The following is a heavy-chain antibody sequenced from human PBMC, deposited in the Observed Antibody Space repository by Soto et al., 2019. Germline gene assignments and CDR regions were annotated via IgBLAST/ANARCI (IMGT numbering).Heavy chain of an antibody. V-gene: IGHV3-33*01. D-gene: IGHD2-2*03. CDR1: GFTFSSYG. J-gene: IGHJ6*02. CDR2: IWYDGSNK. Sequence: GGSLRLSCAASGFTFSSYGMHWVRQAPGKGLEWVAVIWYDGSNKYYADSVKGRFTISRDNSKNTLYLQMNSLRAEDTAVYYCARDQLDIVVVPADYYYGMDVWGQGTTVTVSS. CDR3: ARDQLDIVVVPADYYYGMDV.